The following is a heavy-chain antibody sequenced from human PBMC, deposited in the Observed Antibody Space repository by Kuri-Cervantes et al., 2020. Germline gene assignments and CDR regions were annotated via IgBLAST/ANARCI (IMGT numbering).Heavy chain of an antibody. CDR1: GFTFSRYA. V-gene: IGHV3-30-3*01. Sequence: GESLKISCAASGFTFSRYAIHWVRQAPGKGLEWVADISSDGSNRYYADSVKGRFTISRDNAKNSLYLQMNSLRAEDTAVYYCARVGINDYGDGGYFDLWGRGTLVTVSS. CDR2: ISSDGSNR. J-gene: IGHJ2*01. CDR3: ARVGINDYGDGGYFDL. D-gene: IGHD4-17*01.